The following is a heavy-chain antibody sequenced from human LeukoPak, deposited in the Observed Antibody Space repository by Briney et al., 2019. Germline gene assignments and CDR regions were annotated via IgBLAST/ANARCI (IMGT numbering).Heavy chain of an antibody. D-gene: IGHD2-21*02. Sequence: SGGSLRLSCAASGCTFRSNSMNWVRQAPGKGLEWISYITTSSSTIYYADSVKGRFTISRDNAKNSLYLQMNSLRDEDTAVYYCARGVTNMADFDCWGQGTLVTVSS. CDR1: GCTFRSNS. J-gene: IGHJ4*02. V-gene: IGHV3-48*02. CDR3: ARGVTNMADFDC. CDR2: ITTSSSTI.